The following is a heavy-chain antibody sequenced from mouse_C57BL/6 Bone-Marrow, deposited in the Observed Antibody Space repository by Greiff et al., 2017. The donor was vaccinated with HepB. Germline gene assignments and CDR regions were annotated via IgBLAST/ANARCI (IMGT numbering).Heavy chain of an antibody. CDR2: IFPGSGST. CDR3: ARGPHYGSSHGYFDY. CDR1: GYTFTDYY. V-gene: IGHV1-75*01. D-gene: IGHD1-1*01. J-gene: IGHJ2*01. Sequence: VQLQQSGPELVKPGASVKISCKASGYTFTDYYINWVKQRPGQGLEWIGWIFPGSGSTYYNEKFKGKATLTVDKSSSTAYMLLSSLTYEDSAVYFCARGPHYGSSHGYFDYWGQGTTLTVSS.